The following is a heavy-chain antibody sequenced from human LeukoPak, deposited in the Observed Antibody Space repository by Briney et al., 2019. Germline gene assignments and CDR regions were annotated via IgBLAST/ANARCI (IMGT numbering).Heavy chain of an antibody. D-gene: IGHD4-17*01. V-gene: IGHV3-23*01. Sequence: GGSLRLSCAASGFTFSSYAMSWVRQAPGKGLEWVSSISGSGGSTYYADSVKGRFTISRDNSKNTLYLQMNSLRAEDAAVYYCARDDDYGDYATYWGQGTLVTVSS. CDR3: ARDDDYGDYATY. CDR2: ISGSGGST. CDR1: GFTFSSYA. J-gene: IGHJ4*02.